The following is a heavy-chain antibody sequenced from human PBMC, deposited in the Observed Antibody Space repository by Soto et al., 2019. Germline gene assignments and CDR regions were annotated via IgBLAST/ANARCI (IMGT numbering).Heavy chain of an antibody. D-gene: IGHD6-19*01. V-gene: IGHV3-23*01. J-gene: IGHJ4*02. Sequence: EVQLLESGGGLVQPGGSLRLSCAASGLTFSAYAMSWVRQAPGKGLEWVSTISRSGSSTYYADSVKGRFTISRDNSKNTLFLQMNSLRAEDTAVYYCATGARIAVAGPLDYWRQGTLVTVSS. CDR3: ATGARIAVAGPLDY. CDR1: GLTFSAYA. CDR2: ISRSGSST.